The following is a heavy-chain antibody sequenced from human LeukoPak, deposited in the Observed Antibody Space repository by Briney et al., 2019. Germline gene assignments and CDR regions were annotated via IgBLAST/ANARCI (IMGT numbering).Heavy chain of an antibody. V-gene: IGHV1-2*02. Sequence: ASVKVSCKASGYTFTGYYMHWVRQAPGQGLEWMGWINPNSGGTNYAQKFQGRVTMTRDTSISTAYMELSRLRSDDTAVYYCARGDTAMVSAFDIWGQGTMVTVSS. CDR3: ARGDTAMVSAFDI. D-gene: IGHD5-18*01. J-gene: IGHJ3*02. CDR2: INPNSGGT. CDR1: GYTFTGYY.